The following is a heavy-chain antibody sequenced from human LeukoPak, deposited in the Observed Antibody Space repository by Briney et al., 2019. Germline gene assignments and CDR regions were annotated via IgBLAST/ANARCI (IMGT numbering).Heavy chain of an antibody. CDR2: IYYSGST. D-gene: IGHD5-24*01. Sequence: PSETLSLTCTVSGGSISSSSYYWGWIRQPPGEGLEWIGTIYYSGSTYYNPYLKTRVTISVDTSKNQFSLKLSSVTAADTAVYYCARDGYNPIDYWGQGTLVTVSS. CDR3: ARDGYNPIDY. V-gene: IGHV4-39*02. J-gene: IGHJ4*02. CDR1: GGSISSSSYY.